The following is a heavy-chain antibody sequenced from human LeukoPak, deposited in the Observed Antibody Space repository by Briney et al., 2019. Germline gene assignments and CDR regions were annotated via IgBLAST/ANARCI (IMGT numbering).Heavy chain of an antibody. CDR1: GGTFSSYA. CDR3: ARDLAESSSWSELDY. J-gene: IGHJ4*02. Sequence: ASVKVSCKASGGTFSSYAISWVRQAPGQGLEWMGGIIPIFGTANYAQKFQGRVTITTDESTSTAYMELSSLRSEDTAVYYCARDLAESSSWSELDYWGQGTLVTVSS. D-gene: IGHD6-13*01. CDR2: IIPIFGTA. V-gene: IGHV1-69*05.